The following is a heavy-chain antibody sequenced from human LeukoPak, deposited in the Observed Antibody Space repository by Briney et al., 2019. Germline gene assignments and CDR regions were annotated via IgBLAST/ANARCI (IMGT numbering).Heavy chain of an antibody. D-gene: IGHD1-26*01. CDR3: ARAYRYPYDY. CDR1: GFTFSSYW. V-gene: IGHV3-7*05. CDR2: IKQDGSEK. J-gene: IGHJ4*02. Sequence: GGSLRLSCAASGFTFSSYWMSWVRQAPGKGLEWVANIKQDGSEKHYVDSVKGRFTISRDDAKNSLYLQMNSLRADDTAVYYCARAYRYPYDYWGQGTLVTVSS.